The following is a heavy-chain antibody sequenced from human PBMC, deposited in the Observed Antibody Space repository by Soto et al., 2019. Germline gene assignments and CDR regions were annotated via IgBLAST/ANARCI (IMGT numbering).Heavy chain of an antibody. D-gene: IGHD6-19*01. Sequence: QVQLQESGPGLVKPSQTLSLTCTVSGGSISSGGYYWSWIRQHPGKGLEWIGYIYYSGSTNYNPSLKSRVTISVDTSKNQFSLKLSSVTAADTAVYYCARGVSGWELGAFDIWGQGTMVTVSS. CDR3: ARGVSGWELGAFDI. CDR2: IYYSGST. V-gene: IGHV4-31*03. J-gene: IGHJ3*02. CDR1: GGSISSGGYY.